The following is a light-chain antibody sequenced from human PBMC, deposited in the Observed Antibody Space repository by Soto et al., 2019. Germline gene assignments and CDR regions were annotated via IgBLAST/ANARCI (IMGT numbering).Light chain of an antibody. CDR1: SSNIESDT. J-gene: IGLJ1*01. CDR3: AAWDARLNGHV. CDR2: RNN. V-gene: IGLV1-44*01. Sequence: QSVLTQPPSASGTPGQRVTISCSGSSSNIESDTVNWFQQVPGTAPKLLIYRNNQRPSGVPDRFSGSKSGTSASLAIGGLQSGDEAAYYCAAWDARLNGHVFGTGTKLTVL.